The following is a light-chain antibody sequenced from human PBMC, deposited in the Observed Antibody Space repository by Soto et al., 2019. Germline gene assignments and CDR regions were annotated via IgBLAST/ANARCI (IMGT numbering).Light chain of an antibody. Sequence: QSVLTQPPSASGTPGQRVTISCSGRFSNIGSNYVYWYQQLPGTAPKLLIFTNDQRTSGVPGRFSGSKSGTSASLAISGLRSEDEADYYCAVWDDSLRGWVFGGGTKGTVL. J-gene: IGLJ3*02. CDR1: FSNIGSNY. CDR3: AVWDDSLRGWV. CDR2: TND. V-gene: IGLV1-47*02.